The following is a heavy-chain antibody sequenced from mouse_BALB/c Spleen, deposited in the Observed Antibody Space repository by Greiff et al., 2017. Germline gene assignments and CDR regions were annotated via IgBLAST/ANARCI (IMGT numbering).Heavy chain of an antibody. D-gene: IGHD1-1*01. CDR1: GYSFTGYY. CDR3: ATDYGSSYDYAMDY. J-gene: IGHJ4*01. CDR2: ISCYNGAT. V-gene: IGHV1S34*01. Sequence: LVTTGASVKISCKASGYSFTGYYMHWVKQSPGKSLEWIGYISCYNGATSYTQKFKGKATFTVDTSSSTAYMQFNSLTSEDSAVYYCATDYGSSYDYAMDYWGQGTSVTVSS.